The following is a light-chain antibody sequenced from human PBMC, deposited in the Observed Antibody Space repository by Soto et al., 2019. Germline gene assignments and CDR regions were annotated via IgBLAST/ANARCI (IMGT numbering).Light chain of an antibody. J-gene: IGKJ1*01. V-gene: IGKV3-20*01. CDR2: GAS. Sequence: EIVLTQSPGTLSLSPGERATLSCRASQSVSNYLAWYQRKPGQAPRLLIYGASSRATGIPDRFSGSGSGTGFTLTISRLEPEDFAVYYCHQYGGSPQTFGQGTKVEI. CDR3: HQYGGSPQT. CDR1: QSVSNY.